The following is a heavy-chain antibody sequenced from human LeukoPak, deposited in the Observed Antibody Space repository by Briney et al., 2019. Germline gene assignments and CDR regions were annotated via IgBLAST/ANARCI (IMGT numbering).Heavy chain of an antibody. V-gene: IGHV4-39*07. D-gene: IGHD4-17*01. Sequence: SETLSLTCTVSGGSFSSSSSYWGWIRQPPGKGLEWIGRIYTSGSTNYNPSLKSRATMSVDTSKNQFSLKLSSVTAADTAVYYCARDLLHDYADSTGYWGRGTLVTVSS. CDR2: IYTSGST. CDR1: GGSFSSSSSY. J-gene: IGHJ4*02. CDR3: ARDLLHDYADSTGY.